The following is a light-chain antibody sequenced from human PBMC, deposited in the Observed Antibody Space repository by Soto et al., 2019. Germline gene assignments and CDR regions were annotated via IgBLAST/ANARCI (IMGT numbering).Light chain of an antibody. V-gene: IGLV2-14*03. CDR3: SSYTSSRVV. CDR1: SSDVGGYNY. J-gene: IGLJ2*01. Sequence: QSVLTQPASVSGSPGQSITISCTGTSSDVGGYNYVSWYQHHPGKAPKLMIYDVSNRPSGVSNRFSGSKSGNTASLAISGLQAEDESYYYCSSYTSSRVVFGEGTKLTVL. CDR2: DVS.